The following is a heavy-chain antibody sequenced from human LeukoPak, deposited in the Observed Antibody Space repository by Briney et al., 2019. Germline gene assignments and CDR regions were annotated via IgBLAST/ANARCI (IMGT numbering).Heavy chain of an antibody. Sequence: ASVKVSCKASGYTFTGYYMRWVRQAPGQGLEWMGWVTPDSGGTSYAQKFQGRVTMTRDTSISTAYMELSSLRSDDTAVYYCARRHKDFWSGYPIDYWGQGTLATVSS. J-gene: IGHJ4*02. CDR3: ARRHKDFWSGYPIDY. CDR2: VTPDSGGT. D-gene: IGHD3-3*01. CDR1: GYTFTGYY. V-gene: IGHV1-2*02.